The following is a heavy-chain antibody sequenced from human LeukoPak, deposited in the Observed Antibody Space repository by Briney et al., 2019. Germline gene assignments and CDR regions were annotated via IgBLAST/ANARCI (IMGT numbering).Heavy chain of an antibody. J-gene: IGHJ6*03. D-gene: IGHD1-1*01. V-gene: IGHV4-59*01. CDR2: IYFSGST. CDR3: ARGGTNWPPLMDV. Sequence: SETLSLTCSVSGGSISSYYWSWIRQPPGKGLEWIGYIYFSGSTTYNSSLNSRLTISVDMSRNQISLRLTSVTAADTAVYYCARGGTNWPPLMDVWGKGTTVTVSS. CDR1: GGSISSYY.